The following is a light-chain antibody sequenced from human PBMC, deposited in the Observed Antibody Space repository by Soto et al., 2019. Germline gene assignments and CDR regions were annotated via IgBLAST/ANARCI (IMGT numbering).Light chain of an antibody. J-gene: IGKJ4*01. CDR3: QHYDNLPPLT. Sequence: DIQMTQSPYSLSASVGDRVTITCQASQDMSKYLNWYQQKPGKAPKLLIYDASNLETGVPSRFSGSGSGTDFTFTISSLQPEDIATYYCQHYDNLPPLTFGGGTKVEIK. CDR1: QDMSKY. V-gene: IGKV1-33*01. CDR2: DAS.